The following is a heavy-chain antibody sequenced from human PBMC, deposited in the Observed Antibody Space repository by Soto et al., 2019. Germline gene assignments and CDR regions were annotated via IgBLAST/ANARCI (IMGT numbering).Heavy chain of an antibody. D-gene: IGHD3-9*01. J-gene: IGHJ6*02. CDR1: AFTFSDFA. CDR3: ARAGLHFGMDV. Sequence: QVQLLESGGGVVQPGRSLRLSCAASAFTFSDFAMHWVRQAPGKGLEWVAVMSSDGTTIYYAGSVKGRFTISRDNFKSSLYLQMNSLRPDDTAVYYCARAGLHFGMDVWGLGTTVTVS. V-gene: IGHV3-30-3*01. CDR2: MSSDGTTI.